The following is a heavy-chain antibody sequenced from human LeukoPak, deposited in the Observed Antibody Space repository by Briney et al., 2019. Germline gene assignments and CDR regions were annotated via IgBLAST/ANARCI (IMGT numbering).Heavy chain of an antibody. D-gene: IGHD6-13*01. Sequence: GSLRLSCAASGFTFSSYAMHWVRQAPGKGLEWVAVISYDGSNKYYADSVKGRFTISRDNSKNTLYLQMNSLRAEDTAVYYCARTPLTGPGSWPSSYMDVWGKGTTVTVSS. V-gene: IGHV3-30-3*01. CDR1: GFTFSSYA. J-gene: IGHJ6*03. CDR2: ISYDGSNK. CDR3: ARTPLTGPGSWPSSYMDV.